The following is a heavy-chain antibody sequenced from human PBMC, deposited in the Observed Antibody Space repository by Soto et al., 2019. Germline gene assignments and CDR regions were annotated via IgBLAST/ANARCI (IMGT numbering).Heavy chain of an antibody. D-gene: IGHD3-16*01. V-gene: IGHV3-33*01. CDR1: GFTFSSYG. Sequence: QVQLVESGGGVVQPGRSLRLSCAASGFTFSSYGMHWVRQAPGKGLEWVAFIWHDGGNKFYAESVKGRFTISRDNYKNTLYLQMTSLSGEDMAMYYCARDGDVNTGFGKDYWGQGTLVTVSS. CDR3: ARDGDVNTGFGKDY. J-gene: IGHJ4*02. CDR2: IWHDGGNK.